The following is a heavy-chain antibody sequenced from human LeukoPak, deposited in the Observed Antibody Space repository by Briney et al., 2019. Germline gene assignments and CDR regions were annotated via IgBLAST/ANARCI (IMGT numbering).Heavy chain of an antibody. Sequence: ASQTLSLTCAVSGGSISSGGYSWSWIRQPPGKGLEWIGYIYYSGSTNYNPSLKSRVTISVDTSKNQFSLKLSSVTAADTAVYYCARCRSRWLVDAFDIWGQGTMVTVSS. CDR3: ARCRSRWLVDAFDI. CDR2: IYYSGST. V-gene: IGHV4-30-4*07. J-gene: IGHJ3*02. D-gene: IGHD6-19*01. CDR1: GGSISSGGYS.